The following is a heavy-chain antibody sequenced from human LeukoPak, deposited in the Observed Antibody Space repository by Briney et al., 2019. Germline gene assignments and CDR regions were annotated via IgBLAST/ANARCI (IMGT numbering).Heavy chain of an antibody. J-gene: IGHJ4*02. CDR3: AKTSRAAWGIDY. V-gene: IGHV3-30*18. Sequence: GGSLTLSCAASGFTFSSYGMHWVRQAPGKGLEWVAVISYDGSNKYYADSVKGRFTISRDNSKNTLYLQMNSLRAEDTAVYYCAKTSRAAWGIDYWGQGTLVTVSS. D-gene: IGHD7-27*01. CDR2: ISYDGSNK. CDR1: GFTFSSYG.